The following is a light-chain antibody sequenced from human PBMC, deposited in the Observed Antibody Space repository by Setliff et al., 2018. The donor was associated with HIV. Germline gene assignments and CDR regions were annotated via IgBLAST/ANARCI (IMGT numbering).Light chain of an antibody. J-gene: IGLJ1*01. V-gene: IGLV2-11*01. CDR2: DVN. CDR1: SSEVSGYDY. Sequence: QSALTQPRSVSGSPGQSVTISCTGTSSEVSGYDYVSWYQHHPGKAPKLMIYDVNKRPSGVPDRFSGSKSGNTASLTISGLQAEDEADYYCRSNADSYTSFYVFGTGTKVTVL. CDR3: RSNADSYTSFYV.